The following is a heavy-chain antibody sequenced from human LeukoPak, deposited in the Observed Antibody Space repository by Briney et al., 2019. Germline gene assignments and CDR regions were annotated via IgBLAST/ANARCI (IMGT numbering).Heavy chain of an antibody. D-gene: IGHD6-13*01. CDR2: IYHSGST. V-gene: IGHV4-34*01. Sequence: KASETLSLTCAVYGGSFSGYYWSWIRQPPGKGLEWIGEIYHSGSTNYNPSLKSRVTISVDKSKNQFSLKLSSVTAADTAVYYCARQEGSGWYGDAFDIWGQGTMVTVSS. CDR3: ARQEGSGWYGDAFDI. CDR1: GGSFSGYY. J-gene: IGHJ3*02.